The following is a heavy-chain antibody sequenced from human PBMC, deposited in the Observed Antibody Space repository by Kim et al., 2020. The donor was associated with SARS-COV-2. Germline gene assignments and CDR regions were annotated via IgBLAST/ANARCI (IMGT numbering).Heavy chain of an antibody. Sequence: SETLSLTCTVSGAPISSFFWSWIRQPAGKGLEWIGRIHTREGTIYNPSLRSRVTMSMDTSKSQFSLNLSSVTAANTAMYNCARFGGGGWGYFDYWGQ. CDR2: IHTREGT. CDR1: GAPISSFF. J-gene: IGHJ4*02. D-gene: IGHD3-10*01. V-gene: IGHV4-4*07. CDR3: ARFGGGGWGYFDY.